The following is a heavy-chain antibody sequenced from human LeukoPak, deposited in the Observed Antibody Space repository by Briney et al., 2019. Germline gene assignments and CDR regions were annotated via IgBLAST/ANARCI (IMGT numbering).Heavy chain of an antibody. CDR2: IYYSGST. D-gene: IGHD6-13*01. V-gene: IGHV4-39*07. Sequence: PSETLSLTCTVSGGSISSSSYYWGWIRQPPGKGLEWIGSIYYSGSTYYNPSLESRVTISVDRSKNQFSLKLSSVTAADTAVYYCGRGGIAAAASGIDYWGQGTLVTVSS. J-gene: IGHJ4*02. CDR1: GGSISSSSYY. CDR3: GRGGIAAAASGIDY.